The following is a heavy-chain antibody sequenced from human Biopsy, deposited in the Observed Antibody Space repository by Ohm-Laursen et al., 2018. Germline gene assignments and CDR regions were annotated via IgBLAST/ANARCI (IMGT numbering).Heavy chain of an antibody. CDR1: GDSLTSGPEN. CDR3: ARGTGRYYVYGAFDI. D-gene: IGHD1-26*01. V-gene: IGHV4-61*02. Sequence: TLSLTCTVSGDSLTSGPENWSWIRQPAGKGLEWIGRIYTSGSPNYNLSLESRVTMSVDTSKNQFPLNLRSVTAADTAVYYCARGTGRYYVYGAFDIWGQGTVVTVSS. CDR2: IYTSGSP. J-gene: IGHJ3*02.